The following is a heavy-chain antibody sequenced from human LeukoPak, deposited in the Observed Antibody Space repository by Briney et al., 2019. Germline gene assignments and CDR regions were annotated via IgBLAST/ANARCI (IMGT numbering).Heavy chain of an antibody. CDR2: IRHDGGET. CDR1: GFSFITYW. V-gene: IGHV3-7*03. Sequence: GGSLRLSCAASGFSFITYWMGWVRQAPGKGLEWVANIRHDGGETYYVGSVKGRFTISRDNAKNSLYLQMNSLRAEDTALYYCARDQRRGYSGYDYGNYWGQGTLVTVSS. CDR3: ARDQRRGYSGYDYGNY. J-gene: IGHJ4*02. D-gene: IGHD5-12*01.